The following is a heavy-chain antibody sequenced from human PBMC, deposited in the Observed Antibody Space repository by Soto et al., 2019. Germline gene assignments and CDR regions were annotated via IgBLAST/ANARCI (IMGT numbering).Heavy chain of an antibody. J-gene: IGHJ6*02. V-gene: IGHV6-1*01. CDR1: GDSVSSNSAA. D-gene: IGHD2-21*02. Sequence: PSQTLSLTCAISGDSVSSNSAAWNWIRQSPSRGLEWLGRTYYRSKWYNDYAVSVKSRITSNPDTSKNQFSLQLNSVSPEDTAVHDCARDRGPSPTPPGYCRFRGMDVWGEGT. CDR3: ARDRGPSPTPPGYCRFRGMDV. CDR2: TYYRSKWYN.